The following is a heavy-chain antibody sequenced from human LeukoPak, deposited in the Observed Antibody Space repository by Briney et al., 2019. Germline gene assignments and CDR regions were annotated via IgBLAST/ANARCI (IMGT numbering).Heavy chain of an antibody. CDR1: GGSISSSSYY. V-gene: IGHV4-39*01. CDR3: ASKPKGYCTNGVCYSVFDY. CDR2: IYYSGST. J-gene: IGHJ4*02. Sequence: SETLSLTCTVSGGSISSSSYYWGWIRQPPGKGLEWIGSIYYSGSTYHNPSLKSRITISVDTSKNQFSLKLSSVTAADTAVYYCASKPKGYCTNGVCYSVFDYWGQGTLVTVSS. D-gene: IGHD2-8*01.